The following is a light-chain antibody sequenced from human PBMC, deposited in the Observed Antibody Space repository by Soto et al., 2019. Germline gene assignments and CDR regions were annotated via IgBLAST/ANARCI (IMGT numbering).Light chain of an antibody. CDR1: QTIGIY. J-gene: IGKJ2*01. CDR3: QGNHGLPYT. Sequence: DIQMTQSPSSLSASVGDRVTITCRSSQTIGIYLNWYQQKPGKAPKILIYAASSLQSGVPSRFSGREPGTDFPLTIRSLQHEDYATYLCQGNHGLPYTFGHGT. V-gene: IGKV1-39*01. CDR2: AAS.